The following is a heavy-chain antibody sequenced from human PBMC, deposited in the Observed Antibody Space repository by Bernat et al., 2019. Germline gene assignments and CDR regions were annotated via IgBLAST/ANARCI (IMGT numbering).Heavy chain of an antibody. CDR1: GFTFSSYA. J-gene: IGHJ4*02. CDR2: ISYDGSNK. Sequence: QVQLVESGGGVVQPGRSLRLSCAASGFTFSSYAMHWVRQPPGQGRVWVAVISYDGSNKYYADSVKGRFTITRDNAKNTLYLQMNSMRAEGTAVYYCARDMVAFGEGYNFDYWGQGTLVTVSS. V-gene: IGHV3-30-3*01. D-gene: IGHD5-24*01. CDR3: ARDMVAFGEGYNFDY.